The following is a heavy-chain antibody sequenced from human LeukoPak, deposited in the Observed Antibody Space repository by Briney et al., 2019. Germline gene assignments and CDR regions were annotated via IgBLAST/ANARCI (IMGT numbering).Heavy chain of an antibody. CDR3: ARQPNPDFDY. V-gene: IGHV5-51*01. Sequence: GESLKISCKGSGYSFTNYWIGWVRQMPGKGLEWMGIIYPGDSFTRYSPSFQGQVTISADKSISTAYLQWSSLKASDTAMYYCARQPNPDFDYWGQGTLVIVSS. CDR1: GYSFTNYW. CDR2: IYPGDSFT. J-gene: IGHJ4*02.